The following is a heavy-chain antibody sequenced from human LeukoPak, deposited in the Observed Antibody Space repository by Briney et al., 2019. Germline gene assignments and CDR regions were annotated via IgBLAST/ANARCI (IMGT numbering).Heavy chain of an antibody. J-gene: IGHJ4*02. V-gene: IGHV4-59*08. Sequence: PSETLSLTCTVSGGSISSYYWSWIRRPPGKGLEWIGYIYYSGSTNYNPSLKSRVTISVDTSKNQFSLKLSSVTAADTAVYYCARQGYYYDSSGYYGIFDYWGQGTLVTVSS. CDR3: ARQGYYYDSSGYYGIFDY. CDR1: GGSISSYY. CDR2: IYYSGST. D-gene: IGHD3-22*01.